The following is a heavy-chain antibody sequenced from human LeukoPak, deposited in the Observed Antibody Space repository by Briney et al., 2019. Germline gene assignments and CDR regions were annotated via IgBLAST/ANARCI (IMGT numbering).Heavy chain of an antibody. D-gene: IGHD3-10*01. CDR3: ARGSRRSGSPPSYYFDY. Sequence: ASVKVSCKASGYTFTGYYMHWVRQAPGQGLEWMGWINPNSGGTNYAQKFQGRVTMTRDTSISTAYMELSRLRSDDTAVYYCARGSRRSGSPPSYYFDYWGQGTLVTVSS. V-gene: IGHV1-2*02. J-gene: IGHJ4*02. CDR2: INPNSGGT. CDR1: GYTFTGYY.